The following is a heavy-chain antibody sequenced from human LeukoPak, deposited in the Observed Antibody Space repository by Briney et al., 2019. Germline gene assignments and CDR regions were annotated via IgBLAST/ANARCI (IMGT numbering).Heavy chain of an antibody. Sequence: SQTLSLTCAVSGGSISSGGYSWSWIRQPPGKGLEWIGYIYHSGSTYYNPSLKSRVTISVDRSKNQFSLKLSSVTAADTAVYYCARGSDIVVVPAATYYYYGMDVWGQGTTVTVSS. J-gene: IGHJ6*02. CDR1: GGSISSGGYS. D-gene: IGHD2-2*01. V-gene: IGHV4-30-2*01. CDR3: ARGSDIVVVPAATYYYYGMDV. CDR2: IYHSGST.